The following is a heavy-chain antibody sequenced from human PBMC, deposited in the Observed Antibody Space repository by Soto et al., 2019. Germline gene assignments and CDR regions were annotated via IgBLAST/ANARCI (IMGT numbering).Heavy chain of an antibody. CDR1: GGSISSYY. CDR2: IYYSGST. J-gene: IGHJ4*02. CDR3: ARVTRNDFWSGYYTFDY. Sequence: PSETLSLTCTVSGGSISSYYWSWIRQPPGKGLEWIGYIYYSGSTNYNPSLKSRVTISVDTSKNQFSLKLSSVTAADTAVYYCARVTRNDFWSGYYTFDYWGQGTLVTVS. D-gene: IGHD3-3*01. V-gene: IGHV4-59*01.